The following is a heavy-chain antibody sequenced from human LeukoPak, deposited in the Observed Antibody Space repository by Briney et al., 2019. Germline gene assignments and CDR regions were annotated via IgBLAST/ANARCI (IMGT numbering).Heavy chain of an antibody. V-gene: IGHV6-1*01. D-gene: IGHD2-2*01. CDR3: ARAAYCSSTSCYQYYFDY. CDR2: TYYRSKWYN. CDR1: GDSVSSNSAA. J-gene: IGHJ4*02. Sequence: SQTLTLTCAISGDSVSSNSAAWNWIRQSPSRGLEWLGRTYYRSKWYNDYAVSVKSRITINPDTSKNQFSLQLNSVTPEDTAVYYCARAAYCSSTSCYQYYFDYWGQGTLVTVSS.